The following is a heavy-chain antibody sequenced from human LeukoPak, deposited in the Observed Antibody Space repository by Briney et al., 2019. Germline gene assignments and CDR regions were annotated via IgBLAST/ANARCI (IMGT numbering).Heavy chain of an antibody. V-gene: IGHV3-30*14. CDR2: ISYDGSNG. CDR3: ARGPSGYHNT. CDR1: GFTFSSYV. J-gene: IGHJ4*02. D-gene: IGHD5-12*01. Sequence: GGSLRLSCAASGFTFSSYVMHWVRQAPGKGLEWVAIISYDGSNGYYADSVKGRFTISRDNSKNTLYLQMNSLRAEDTAVYYCARGPSGYHNTGGQGTLVTVSS.